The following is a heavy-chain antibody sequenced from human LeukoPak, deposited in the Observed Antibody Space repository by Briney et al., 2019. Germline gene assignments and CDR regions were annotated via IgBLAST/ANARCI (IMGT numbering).Heavy chain of an antibody. CDR1: GYTFTGYY. D-gene: IGHD6-13*01. J-gene: IGHJ4*02. CDR2: INPNSGGT. Sequence: ASVKVSCKASGYTFTGYYMHWVRQAPGQGLEWMGRINPNSGGTNYAQKFQGRVTMTRGTSISTAYMELSRLRSDDTAVYYCTREDSSILSDYWGQGTLVTVSS. V-gene: IGHV1-2*06. CDR3: TREDSSILSDY.